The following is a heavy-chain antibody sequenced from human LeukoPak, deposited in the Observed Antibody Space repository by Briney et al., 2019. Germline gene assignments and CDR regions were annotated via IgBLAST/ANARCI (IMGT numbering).Heavy chain of an antibody. CDR1: GFTFSSYE. Sequence: GGSLRLSCAASGFTFSSYEMNWVRQAPGKGLEWVSYISSSGSTIYYADSVKGRFTISRDNAKNSLYLQMNSLRAEDTAVYYCGRLGYSKFTFAPWGEGTLVTVSS. D-gene: IGHD4-11*01. CDR2: ISSSGSTI. CDR3: GRLGYSKFTFAP. V-gene: IGHV3-48*03. J-gene: IGHJ5*02.